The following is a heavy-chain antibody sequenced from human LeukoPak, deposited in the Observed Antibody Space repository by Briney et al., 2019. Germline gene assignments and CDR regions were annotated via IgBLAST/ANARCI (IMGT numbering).Heavy chain of an antibody. V-gene: IGHV3-11*04. J-gene: IGHJ4*02. Sequence: LSLTCTVSGGSISSGGYYWSWIRQAPGKGLEWVSYISSSGSTIYYADSVKGRFTISRDNAKNSLYLQMNSLRAEDTAVYYCARGEYNWNYVDYWGQGTLVTVSS. CDR2: ISSSGSTI. D-gene: IGHD1-20*01. CDR3: ARGEYNWNYVDY. CDR1: GGSISSGGYY.